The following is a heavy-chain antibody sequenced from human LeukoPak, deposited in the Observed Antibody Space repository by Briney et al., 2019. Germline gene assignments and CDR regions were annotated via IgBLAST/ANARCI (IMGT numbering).Heavy chain of an antibody. Sequence: SVKVSCKASGGTFSSYAISWVRQAPGQGLEWMGRSIPILGIANYAQKFQGRVTITADKSTSTAYMELSSLRSEDTAVYYCARGRGYSGYDYYYGMDVWGQGTTVTVSS. CDR2: SIPILGIA. V-gene: IGHV1-69*04. CDR3: ARGRGYSGYDYYYGMDV. J-gene: IGHJ6*02. D-gene: IGHD5-12*01. CDR1: GGTFSSYA.